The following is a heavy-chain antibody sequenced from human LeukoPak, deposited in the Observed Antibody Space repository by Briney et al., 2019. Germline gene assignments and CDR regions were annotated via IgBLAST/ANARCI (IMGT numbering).Heavy chain of an antibody. Sequence: GGSLRLSCAASGFTFDDYAMHWVRQAPGKGLEWVSGISWNSGNIGYADSVKGRFTISRDNAKNSLYLQMNSLRAEDTAVYFCARVQQPSGIQGYYYGMDVWGRGTTVTVSS. CDR1: GFTFDDYA. D-gene: IGHD6-13*01. CDR2: ISWNSGNI. CDR3: ARVQQPSGIQGYYYGMDV. V-gene: IGHV3-9*01. J-gene: IGHJ6*02.